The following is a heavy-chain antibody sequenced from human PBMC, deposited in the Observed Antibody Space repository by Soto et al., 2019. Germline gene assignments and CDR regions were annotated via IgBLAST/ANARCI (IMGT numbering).Heavy chain of an antibody. D-gene: IGHD6-19*01. CDR2: IKSKTDGGTT. V-gene: IGHV3-15*01. CDR3: TTEQWLAHFDY. Sequence: LRLSCAASGFTFSNAWMSWVRQAPGKGLEWVGRIKSKTDGGTTDYAAPVKGRFTISRDDSKNTLYLQMNSLKTEDTAVYYCTTEQWLAHFDYWGQGTLVTVSS. J-gene: IGHJ4*02. CDR1: GFTFSNAW.